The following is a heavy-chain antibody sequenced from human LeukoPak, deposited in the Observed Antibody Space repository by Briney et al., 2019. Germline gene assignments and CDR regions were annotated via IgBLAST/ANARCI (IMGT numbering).Heavy chain of an antibody. V-gene: IGHV3-23*01. CDR1: GFTSSSYA. Sequence: GGSLRLSCAASGFTSSSYAMSWVRQAPGKGLEWVSAISGSGGSTYYADSVKGRFTISRDNSKNTLYLQMNSLRAEDTAVYYCAKDYEEWVVGAFFDYRGQGTLVTVSS. CDR2: ISGSGGST. D-gene: IGHD1-26*01. J-gene: IGHJ4*02. CDR3: AKDYEEWVVGAFFDY.